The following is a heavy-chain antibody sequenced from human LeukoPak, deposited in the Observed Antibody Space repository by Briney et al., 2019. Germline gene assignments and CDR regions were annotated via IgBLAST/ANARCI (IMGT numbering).Heavy chain of an antibody. J-gene: IGHJ4*02. CDR2: ISGSGGST. CDR1: GFTFSSYA. V-gene: IGHV3-23*01. D-gene: IGHD3-22*01. CDR3: AKLRYYYDSSGYPDY. Sequence: PGGSLRLSCAASGFTFSSYAMSWVRQAPGKGLEWVSGISGSGGSTYYADSVKGRFTISRDNSKNTLYLQMNSLRAENTAVYYCAKLRYYYDSSGYPDYWGQGTLVTVSS.